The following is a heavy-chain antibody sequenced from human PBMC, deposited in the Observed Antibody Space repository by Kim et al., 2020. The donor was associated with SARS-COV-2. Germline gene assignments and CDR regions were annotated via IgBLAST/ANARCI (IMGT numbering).Heavy chain of an antibody. CDR2: IKQDGSEK. CDR1: GFTFSSYY. CDR3: ATGPGYCSGNLYYAPGGMDF. J-gene: IGHJ6*02. D-gene: IGHD2-15*01. Sequence: GGSLRLSCAASGFTFSSYYMTWVRQAPGKGLECVANIKQDGSEKYYVDSVKGRFTISRDNAKNSLYLQMNSLRAEDTAVYYCATGPGYCSGNLYYAPGGMDFWGQGTTVTVSS. V-gene: IGHV3-7*01.